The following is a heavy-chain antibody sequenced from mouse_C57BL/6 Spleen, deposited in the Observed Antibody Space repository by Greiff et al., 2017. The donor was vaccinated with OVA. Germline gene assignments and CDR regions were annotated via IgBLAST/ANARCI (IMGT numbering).Heavy chain of an antibody. J-gene: IGHJ3*01. Sequence: VMLVESGAELVKPGASVKMSCKASGYTFTTYPIEWMKQNHGKSLEWIGNFHPYNDDTKYNEKFKGKATLTVEKSSSTVYLELSRLTSDDSAVYYCAREIYDGYYGFAYWGQGTLVTVSA. CDR2: FHPYNDDT. V-gene: IGHV1-47*01. D-gene: IGHD2-3*01. CDR1: GYTFTTYP. CDR3: AREIYDGYYGFAY.